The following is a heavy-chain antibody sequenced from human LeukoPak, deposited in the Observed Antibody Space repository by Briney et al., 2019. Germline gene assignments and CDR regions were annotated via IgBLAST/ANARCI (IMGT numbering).Heavy chain of an antibody. D-gene: IGHD3-10*01. CDR3: ASGFGSYYDSGY. CDR1: GGSIRSSSYY. J-gene: IGHJ4*02. V-gene: IGHV4-39*01. Sequence: PSETLSLTCTVSGGSIRSSSYYWGWIRQPPGKGLEWIGSIYYSGRTYYNPSLKSRVSISVATSENQFSLRLTSVTAADTAVYYCASGFGSYYDSGYWGQGRLATVSS. CDR2: IYYSGRT.